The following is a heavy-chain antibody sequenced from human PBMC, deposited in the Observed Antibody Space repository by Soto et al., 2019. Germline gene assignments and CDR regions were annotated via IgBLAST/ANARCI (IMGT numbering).Heavy chain of an antibody. Sequence: PSETLSLTCTVSGASIIGFYCSFGRKSAGKGLEWIGRIYATGTTDYNPSLKSRVMMSVDTSKKQFSLKLRSVTAADTAVYYCVRDGTKTLRDWFDPWGQGMSVTVSS. CDR3: VRDGTKTLRDWFDP. CDR2: IYATGTT. J-gene: IGHJ5*02. D-gene: IGHD1-1*01. V-gene: IGHV4-4*07. CDR1: GASIIGFY.